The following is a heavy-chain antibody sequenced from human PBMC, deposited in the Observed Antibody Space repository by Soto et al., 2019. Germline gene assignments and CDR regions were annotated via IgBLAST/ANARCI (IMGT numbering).Heavy chain of an antibody. J-gene: IGHJ4*02. CDR2: IYHSGST. V-gene: IGHV4-4*02. Sequence: LSLTCAVSGGSISSSNWWSWVRQPPGKGLEWIGEIYHSGSTNYNPSLKSRVTISVDKSKNQFSLKLSSVTAADTAVYYCARADPSMVRGVTTTGFDYWGQGTLVTVSS. CDR3: ARADPSMVRGVTTTGFDY. CDR1: GGSISSSNW. D-gene: IGHD3-10*01.